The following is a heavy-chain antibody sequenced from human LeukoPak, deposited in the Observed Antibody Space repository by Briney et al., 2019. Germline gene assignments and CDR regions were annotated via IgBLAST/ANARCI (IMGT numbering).Heavy chain of an antibody. V-gene: IGHV4-59*01. CDR3: AREATVTMDY. Sequence: SETLSLTCTVSNGDINNYYWSWVRQPPGKGLEWIGYIYYRGSTKYNPSLKSRVTISIDTSNDQVSLRLTSVTAADTAVYYCAREATVTMDYWGQGTLVTVSS. CDR1: NGDINNYY. CDR2: IYYRGST. D-gene: IGHD4-17*01. J-gene: IGHJ4*02.